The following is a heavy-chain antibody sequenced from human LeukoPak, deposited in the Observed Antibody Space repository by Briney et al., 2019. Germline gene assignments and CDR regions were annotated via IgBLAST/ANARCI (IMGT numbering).Heavy chain of an antibody. CDR1: GFTVSSNY. Sequence: PGGSLRLSCAVSGFTVSSNYMSWVRQAPGKELEWVSVIYSGGSTHYADSVKGRFTISRDNSKNTLYLQLNSLRAEDTAVYYCATATGTYASTYWGQGTLVTVSS. J-gene: IGHJ4*02. CDR2: IYSGGST. CDR3: ATATGTYASTY. V-gene: IGHV3-53*01. D-gene: IGHD1-26*01.